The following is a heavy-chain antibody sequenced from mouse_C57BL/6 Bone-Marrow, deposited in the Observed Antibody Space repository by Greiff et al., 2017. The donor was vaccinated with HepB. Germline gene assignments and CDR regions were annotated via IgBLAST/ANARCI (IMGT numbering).Heavy chain of an antibody. D-gene: IGHD2-5*01. CDR1: GFSFNTYA. CDR3: VRPYSNDAMDY. J-gene: IGHJ4*01. V-gene: IGHV10-1*01. CDR2: IRSKSNNYAT. Sequence: EVKLMESGGGLVQPKGSLKLSCAASGFSFNTYAMNWVRQAPGKGLEWVARIRSKSNNYATYYADSVKDRFTISRDDSESMLYLQMNNLKTEDTAMYYCVRPYSNDAMDYWGQGTSVTVSS.